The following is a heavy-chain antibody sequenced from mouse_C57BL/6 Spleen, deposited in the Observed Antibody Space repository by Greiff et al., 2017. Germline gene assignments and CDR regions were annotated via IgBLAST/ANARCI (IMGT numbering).Heavy chain of an antibody. D-gene: IGHD1-1*01. CDR3: ARGTVVTDFDY. Sequence: QVQLQQSGAELVRPGTSVQVSCKASGYAFTNYLIEWVKQRPGQGLEWIGVINPGSGGTNYNEKFKGKETLTADQSSSTAYMQLSSLTSEDSAVYFCARGTVVTDFDYWGQGTTLTVSS. CDR1: GYAFTNYL. J-gene: IGHJ2*01. CDR2: INPGSGGT. V-gene: IGHV1-54*01.